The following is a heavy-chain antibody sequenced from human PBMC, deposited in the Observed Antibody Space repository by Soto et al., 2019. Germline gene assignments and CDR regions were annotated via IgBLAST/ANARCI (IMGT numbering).Heavy chain of an antibody. D-gene: IGHD6-19*01. J-gene: IGHJ4*02. V-gene: IGHV4-61*01. CDR2: IYYSGST. CDR1: GGSVSSGSYY. CDR3: ASLGIAVAGTY. Sequence: SETLSLTCTVSGGSVSSGSYYWSWIRQPPGKGLEWIGYIYYSGSTNYKHSLKNRVTISVDTSKNQFSLKLSSVTAADTAVYYCASLGIAVAGTYWGQGTLVTVSS.